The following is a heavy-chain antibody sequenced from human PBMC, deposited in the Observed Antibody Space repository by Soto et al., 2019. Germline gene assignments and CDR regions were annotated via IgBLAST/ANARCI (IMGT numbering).Heavy chain of an antibody. J-gene: IGHJ4*02. CDR1: GGSISSYY. Sequence: QVQLQESGAGLVKPSETLSLTCTVSGGSISSYYWSWIRQPPGKGLEWIGYSYYSGSTNYNPSLKSRVTISVDTSKNQSSLKLSSVTAADTAVYYCARRYGGNFDYWGQGTLVTVSS. V-gene: IGHV4-59*01. D-gene: IGHD2-15*01. CDR3: ARRYGGNFDY. CDR2: SYYSGST.